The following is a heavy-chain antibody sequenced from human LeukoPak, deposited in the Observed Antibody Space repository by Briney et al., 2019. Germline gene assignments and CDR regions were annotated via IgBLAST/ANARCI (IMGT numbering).Heavy chain of an antibody. Sequence: ASVKVSCKASGYTFTGYYMHWVRQAPGQGLEWMGWINPNSGGTNYAQKFQGRVTMTRDTSISTAYMELSRLRSDDTAVYYCAREPRGAPEYYGMDVWGQGTTVTVSS. CDR2: INPNSGGT. CDR3: AREPRGAPEYYGMDV. J-gene: IGHJ6*02. V-gene: IGHV1-2*02. CDR1: GYTFTGYY. D-gene: IGHD3-10*01.